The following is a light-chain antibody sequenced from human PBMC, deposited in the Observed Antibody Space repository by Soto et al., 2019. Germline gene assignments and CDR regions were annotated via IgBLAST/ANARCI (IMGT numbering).Light chain of an antibody. J-gene: IGKJ2*01. V-gene: IGKV1-39*01. CDR2: AAS. CDR1: QSISSY. CDR3: QQSFSTPYT. Sequence: DLPMTQSPSSLSASVGDRVTITCRATQSISSYLSWYQQKPGKAPKLLIYAASTFQSGVPSRFSASGSGTDLTLTISSLQPEDFATYYCQQSFSTPYTFGQGTKLEIK.